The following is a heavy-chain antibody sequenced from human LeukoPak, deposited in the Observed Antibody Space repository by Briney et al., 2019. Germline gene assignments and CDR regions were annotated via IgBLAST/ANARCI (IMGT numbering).Heavy chain of an antibody. V-gene: IGHV3-33*01. J-gene: IGHJ6*02. D-gene: IGHD3-22*01. Sequence: GRSLRLSCAASGFTFSSYGMHWVRQAPGKGLEWVAVIWYDGSNKYYADSVKGRFTISRDNSKNTLYLQMNSLRAEDTAVYYCARAYTYYYDSIAYHYGMDVWGQGTTVTVSS. CDR2: IWYDGSNK. CDR1: GFTFSSYG. CDR3: ARAYTYYYDSIAYHYGMDV.